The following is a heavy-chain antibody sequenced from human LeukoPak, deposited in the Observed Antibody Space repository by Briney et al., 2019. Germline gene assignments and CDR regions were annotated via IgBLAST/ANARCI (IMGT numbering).Heavy chain of an antibody. V-gene: IGHV1-46*01. D-gene: IGHD2-2*01. CDR3: ARGVTVVVPAASHFDY. CDR1: GYTFTSYY. CDR2: INPSGGST. Sequence: GASVKVSCKASGYTFTSYYMHWVRQAPGQGLEWMGIINPSGGSTSYAQKFQGRVTMTRDTSTSTVYMELSSLRSEDTAVYYCARGVTVVVPAASHFDYWGQGTLVTVSS. J-gene: IGHJ4*02.